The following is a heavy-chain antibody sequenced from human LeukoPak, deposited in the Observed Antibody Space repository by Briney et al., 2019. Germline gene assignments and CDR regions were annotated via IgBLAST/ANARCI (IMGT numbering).Heavy chain of an antibody. D-gene: IGHD1-26*01. CDR1: GGSFSGYY. J-gene: IGHJ4*02. Sequence: SETLSLTCAVYGGSFSGYYWSWIRQPPGKGLEWIGEINHSGSTNYNPSLKSRVTISVDTSKNQFSLKLSSVTAADTAVYYCVRGYSGSYIDYWGQGTLVTVSS. CDR3: VRGYSGSYIDY. CDR2: INHSGST. V-gene: IGHV4-34*01.